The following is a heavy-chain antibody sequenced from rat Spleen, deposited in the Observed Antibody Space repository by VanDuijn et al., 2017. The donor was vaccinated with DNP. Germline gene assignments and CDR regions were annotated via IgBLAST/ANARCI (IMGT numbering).Heavy chain of an antibody. J-gene: IGHJ2*01. V-gene: IGHV4-2*01. Sequence: EVKLVESGGGLVQPGRSLKLSCAASGFIFFDYWMGWVRQAPGTGLEWIGEINKDSSTISYSPSLKDKLAISRDSAQNTLYLQMSKLGSEDTAIYYCARGPNYGGYADYFDYWGQGVTVTVSS. CDR2: INKDSSTI. CDR3: ARGPNYGGYADYFDY. D-gene: IGHD1-11*01. CDR1: GFIFFDYW.